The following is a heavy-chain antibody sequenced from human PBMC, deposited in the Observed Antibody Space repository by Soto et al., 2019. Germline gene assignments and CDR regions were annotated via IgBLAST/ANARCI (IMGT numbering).Heavy chain of an antibody. CDR3: ARAFDFADRQGFWFDP. J-gene: IGHJ5*02. CDR1: GGSISSYY. Sequence: PSETLSLTCTVSGGSISSYYWSWIRQPPGKGLEWIGYIYYSGSTNYNPSLKSRVTISVDTSKNQFSLKLSSVTAADTAVYYCARAFDFADRQGFWFDPWGQGTLVTVSS. V-gene: IGHV4-59*01. D-gene: IGHD6-6*01. CDR2: IYYSGST.